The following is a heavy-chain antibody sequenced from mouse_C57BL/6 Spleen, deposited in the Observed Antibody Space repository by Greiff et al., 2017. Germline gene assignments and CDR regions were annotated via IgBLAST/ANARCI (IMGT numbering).Heavy chain of an antibody. CDR1: GYAFSSSW. CDR2: IYPGDGDT. V-gene: IGHV1-82*01. Sequence: QVQLQQSGPELVKPGASVKISCKASGYAFSSSWMNWVKQRPGTGLEWIGRIYPGDGDTNYNGKFKGKATLTADKSSSTAYMQLSSLTSEDSAVYFCARRGSSGYVGFAYWGQGTLVTVSA. CDR3: ARRGSSGYVGFAY. J-gene: IGHJ3*01. D-gene: IGHD3-2*02.